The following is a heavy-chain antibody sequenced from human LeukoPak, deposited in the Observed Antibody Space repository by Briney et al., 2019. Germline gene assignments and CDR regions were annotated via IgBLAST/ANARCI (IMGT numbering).Heavy chain of an antibody. Sequence: PSETLSFTCTVSGGSISSYYWSWIRQPPGKGLEWIGYIYYSGSTNYNPSLKSRVTISVDTPKNQFSLKLSSVTAADTAVYYCARDLRVWDRPPVGRWFDPWGQGTLVTVSS. CDR1: GGSISSYY. CDR2: IYYSGST. CDR3: ARDLRVWDRPPVGRWFDP. V-gene: IGHV4-59*01. J-gene: IGHJ5*02. D-gene: IGHD6-13*01.